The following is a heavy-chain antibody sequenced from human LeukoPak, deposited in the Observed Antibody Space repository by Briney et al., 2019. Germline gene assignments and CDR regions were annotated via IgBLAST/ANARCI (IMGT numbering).Heavy chain of an antibody. D-gene: IGHD4-17*01. J-gene: IGHJ4*02. CDR1: GGSFSGYY. CDR2: INHSGST. CDR3: ASLYGDSPDPFDY. V-gene: IGHV4-34*01. Sequence: SETLSLTCAVYGGSFSGYYWSWIRQSPGKGLEWIGEINHSGSTYYNPSLKSRVTISVDTSKNQFSLKLSSVTAADTAVYYCASLYGDSPDPFDYWGQGTLVTVSS.